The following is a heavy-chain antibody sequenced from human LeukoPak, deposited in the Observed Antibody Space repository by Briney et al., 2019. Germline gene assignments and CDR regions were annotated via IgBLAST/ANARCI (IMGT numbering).Heavy chain of an antibody. V-gene: IGHV4-59*08. CDR1: GGSLSPYY. CDR3: ARLDSGDHGYLPH. J-gene: IGHJ1*01. CDR2: IYHTGTT. Sequence: SETLSLTRTVSGGSLSPYYWTWIRQPPRKGLEWIGYIYHTGTTRYNPSLNSRVTISVETSKNQFSLRLNSVTAADTAIYYCARLDSGDHGYLPHWGQGTLATVYS. D-gene: IGHD1-26*01.